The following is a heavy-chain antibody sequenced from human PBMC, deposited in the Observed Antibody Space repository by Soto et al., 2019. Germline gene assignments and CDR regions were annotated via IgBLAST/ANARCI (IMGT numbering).Heavy chain of an antibody. CDR1: GYSVSSGAF. CDR3: ARGHVLVVAGSTVDY. V-gene: IGHV4-38-2*02. CDR2: IYHGGTT. J-gene: IGHJ4*01. Sequence: SASLSLACTVSGYSVSSGAFGAWIRQPPGQGPEWIASIYHGGTTFYNPSLKSRITISVDTSNNQFSLKLTSVTAADTAVYYCARGHVLVVAGSTVDYWGHGILVTVSS. D-gene: IGHD6-19*01.